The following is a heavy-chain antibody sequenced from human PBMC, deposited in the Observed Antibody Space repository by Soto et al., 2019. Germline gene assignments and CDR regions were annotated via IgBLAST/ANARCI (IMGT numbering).Heavy chain of an antibody. Sequence: ASVKVSCKASGDMFDTYTITWMRQAPGRGLEWVGGIIPRSAKSNYAQKFQGRVTITADESTSTAYMELSSLRSEDTAVYYCATPPLGGYSSSSNGMDVWGQGTTVTVSS. J-gene: IGHJ6*02. CDR3: ATPPLGGYSSSSNGMDV. CDR1: GDMFDTYT. V-gene: IGHV1-69*13. CDR2: IIPRSAKS. D-gene: IGHD6-13*01.